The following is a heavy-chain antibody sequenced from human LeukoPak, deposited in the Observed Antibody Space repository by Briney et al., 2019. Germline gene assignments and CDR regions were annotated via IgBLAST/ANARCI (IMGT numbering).Heavy chain of an antibody. V-gene: IGHV4-34*01. Sequence: SETLSLTCAVYGGSFSGYYWSWIRQPPGKGLEWIGEINHSGSTNYNPSLKSRVTISVDTSKNQFSLKLSSVTAADTAVYYCASGLNYSSSSDYWGQGTLVTVSS. CDR2: INHSGST. J-gene: IGHJ4*02. D-gene: IGHD6-13*01. CDR1: GGSFSGYY. CDR3: ASGLNYSSSSDY.